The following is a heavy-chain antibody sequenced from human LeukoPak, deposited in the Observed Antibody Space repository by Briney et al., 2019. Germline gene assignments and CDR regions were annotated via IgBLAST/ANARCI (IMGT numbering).Heavy chain of an antibody. Sequence: GGSLRLSCAASGFTFSSYAMSWVRQAPGKGLEWVSRINSDGSSTFYADSVKGRFTISRDNAKNTLYLQMSSLRAEDTAVYYCVRDLALQCPQRLCWGQGTLVTVSS. J-gene: IGHJ4*02. CDR2: INSDGSST. D-gene: IGHD5-24*01. CDR3: VRDLALQCPQRLC. V-gene: IGHV3-74*01. CDR1: GFTFSSYA.